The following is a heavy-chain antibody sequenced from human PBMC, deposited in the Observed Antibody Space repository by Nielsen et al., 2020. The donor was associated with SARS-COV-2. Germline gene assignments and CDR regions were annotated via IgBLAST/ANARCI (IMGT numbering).Heavy chain of an antibody. CDR2: IYYSGST. CDR1: GGSISSGGYY. V-gene: IGHV4-31*03. Sequence: SETLSLTCTVSGGSISSGGYYRSWIRQHPGKGLEWIGYIYYSGSTYYNPSLKSRVTISVDTSKNQFSLKLSSVTAADTAVYYCARAQLVGVTVGAFDIWGQGTMVTVSS. CDR3: ARAQLVGVTVGAFDI. J-gene: IGHJ3*02. D-gene: IGHD1-26*01.